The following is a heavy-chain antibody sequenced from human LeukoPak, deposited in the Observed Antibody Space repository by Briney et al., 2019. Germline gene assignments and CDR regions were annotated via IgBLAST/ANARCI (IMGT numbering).Heavy chain of an antibody. CDR2: INPNTVRT. V-gene: IGHV1-2*02. J-gene: IGHJ6*03. D-gene: IGHD4-17*01. CDR3: ARYDYGEYEGLQGYNYYYYIDV. Sequence: ASVKVSCKTSGHTISAYYIQSVRQAPGQGLEWMGWINPNTVRTNYAQKLQGRVTMTRDTSISTAYLDLSRLRSDDTAVYYCARYDYGEYEGLQGYNYYYYIDVWGKGTTVTVSS. CDR1: GHTISAYY.